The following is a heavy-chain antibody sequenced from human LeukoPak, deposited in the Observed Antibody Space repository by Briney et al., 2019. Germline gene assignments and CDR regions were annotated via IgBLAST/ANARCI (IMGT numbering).Heavy chain of an antibody. CDR2: ISYDGSNK. J-gene: IGHJ4*02. CDR1: GFTFSSYG. Sequence: GGSLRLSCAASGFTFSSYGMHWVRQAPGKGLEWVAVISYDGSNKYYADSVKGRFTISRDNSKNTLYLQMNSLRAEDTAVYYCAKARIVGATTGFDYWGQGTLVTVSS. V-gene: IGHV3-30*18. CDR3: AKARIVGATTGFDY. D-gene: IGHD1-26*01.